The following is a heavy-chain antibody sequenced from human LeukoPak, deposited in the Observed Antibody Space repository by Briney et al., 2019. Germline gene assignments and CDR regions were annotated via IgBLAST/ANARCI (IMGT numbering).Heavy chain of an antibody. J-gene: IGHJ4*02. CDR3: VLRVQAGTGNY. CDR2: IYHSGST. V-gene: IGHV4-34*01. D-gene: IGHD6-13*01. Sequence: NPSETLSLTCAVYGGSFSGYYWSWIRQPPGKGLEWIGEIYHSGSTNYNPSLKSRVTISVDKSKNQFSLKLSSVTAADTAVYYCVLRVQAGTGNYWGQGTLVTVSS. CDR1: GGSFSGYY.